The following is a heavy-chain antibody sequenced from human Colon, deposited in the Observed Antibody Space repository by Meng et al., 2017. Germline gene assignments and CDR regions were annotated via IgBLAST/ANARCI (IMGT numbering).Heavy chain of an antibody. CDR2: ISGSGDST. D-gene: IGHD3-16*02. V-gene: IGHV3-23*01. CDR3: AKLLGVSVVIQVDC. J-gene: IGHJ4*02. CDR1: GFIFSYYA. Sequence: LIICCAASGFIFSYYAMSWVRQAPGEGLEWVSAISGSGDSTYYADSVKGRFTISRDNSKNTLYLQMNSLRAEDTAVYYCAKLLGVSVVIQVDCWGQGTLVTVSS.